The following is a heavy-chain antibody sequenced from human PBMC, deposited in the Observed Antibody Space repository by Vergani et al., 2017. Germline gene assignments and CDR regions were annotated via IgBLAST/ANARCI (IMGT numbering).Heavy chain of an antibody. CDR1: GYTFTSYA. D-gene: IGHD3-16*02. CDR2: INAGSGNT. Sequence: QVQLVQSGAEVKKPGASVKVSCKASGYTFTSYAMHWVRQAPGQRLEWMGWINAGSGNTKYSQKFQGRVTITRDTSASTAYMELSSLRSEDTAVYYCAREGFYDYVWGSYRLRGGYYFDYLGQGSLVTVSS. V-gene: IGHV1-3*01. CDR3: AREGFYDYVWGSYRLRGGYYFDY. J-gene: IGHJ4*02.